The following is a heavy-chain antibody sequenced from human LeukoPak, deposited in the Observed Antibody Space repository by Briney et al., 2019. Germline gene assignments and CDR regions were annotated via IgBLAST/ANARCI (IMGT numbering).Heavy chain of an antibody. CDR3: AKSVKGDDAFDI. J-gene: IGHJ3*02. D-gene: IGHD3-16*01. CDR2: VSGSGVNT. CDR1: GFTFSSYA. V-gene: IGHV3-23*01. Sequence: GGSLRLSCAASGFTFSSYAMSWVRQAPGKGLEWVSGVSGSGVNTYYADSVKGRFTISRDNSKNTLYLQMTSLRAKDTAIYYCAKSVKGDDAFDIWGQGTMVTVSS.